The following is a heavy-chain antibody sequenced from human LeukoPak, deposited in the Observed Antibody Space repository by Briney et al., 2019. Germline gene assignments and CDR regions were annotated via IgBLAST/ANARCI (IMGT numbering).Heavy chain of an antibody. CDR2: ISAYNGNT. V-gene: IGHV1-18*04. D-gene: IGHD5-12*01. CDR1: GYTFTSYG. Sequence: ASVNVSCKASGYTFTSYGISWVRQAPGQGLEWMGWISAYNGNTNYAQKLQGRVTMNKATSTRTAYRELRSLRSDDKAVYCCARKGTRQATITEADLFDYWGQGTLVTVSS. J-gene: IGHJ4*02. CDR3: ARKGTRQATITEADLFDY.